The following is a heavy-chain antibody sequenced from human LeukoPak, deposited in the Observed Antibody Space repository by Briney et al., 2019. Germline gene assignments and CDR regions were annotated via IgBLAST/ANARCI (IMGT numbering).Heavy chain of an antibody. CDR3: ATSQAPILCLDY. CDR2: IYYSGST. J-gene: IGHJ4*02. V-gene: IGHV4-59*01. CDR1: GGSISSYY. D-gene: IGHD3-10*02. Sequence: SGTLSLTCTVSGGSISSYYWSWIRQPPGKGLEWIGYIYYSGSTNYNPSLKSRVTISVDTSKNQFSLKLSSVTAADTAVYYCATSQAPILCLDYWGQGTLVTVSS.